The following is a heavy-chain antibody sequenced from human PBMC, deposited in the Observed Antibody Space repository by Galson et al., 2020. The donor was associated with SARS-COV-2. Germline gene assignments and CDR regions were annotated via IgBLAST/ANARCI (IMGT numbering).Heavy chain of an antibody. CDR2: IYYSGST. CDR1: GGSISSSSYY. J-gene: IGHJ4*02. Sequence: SETLSLTCTVSGGSISSSSYYWGWIRQPPGKGLEWIGSIYYSGSTYYNPSLKSRVTISVDTSKNQFSLKLSSVTAADTAVYYCASSPGDYYFDYWGQGTLVTVSS. V-gene: IGHV4-39*07. D-gene: IGHD3-10*01. CDR3: ASSPGDYYFDY.